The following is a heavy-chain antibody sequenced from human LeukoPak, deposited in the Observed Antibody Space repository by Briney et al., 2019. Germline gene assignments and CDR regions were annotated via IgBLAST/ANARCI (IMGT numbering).Heavy chain of an antibody. CDR2: ISYDGSNK. V-gene: IGHV3-30*03. CDR1: GFTFSSYG. Sequence: GGSLRLSCAASGFTFSSYGMHWVRQAPGKGLEWVAVISYDGSNKYYADSVTGRFTISRDNAENSLYLQMNSLRAEDTAVYYCARDREQWLHGGAFDIWGQGTMVTVSS. D-gene: IGHD6-19*01. J-gene: IGHJ3*02. CDR3: ARDREQWLHGGAFDI.